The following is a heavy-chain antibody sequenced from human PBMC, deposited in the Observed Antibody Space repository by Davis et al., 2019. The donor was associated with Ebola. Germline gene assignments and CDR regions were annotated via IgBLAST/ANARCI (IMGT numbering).Heavy chain of an antibody. V-gene: IGHV3-21*01. D-gene: IGHD1-26*01. Sequence: GGSLRLSCAASGFTFSTYSMSWVRQAPGKGLEWVSSISSDSDYIYYADSVKGRFTISRDNSKNTLYLQMNSLRAEDTAVYYCAKAGIVGATSGRTKGVDYWGQGTLVTVSS. CDR2: ISSDSDYI. J-gene: IGHJ4*02. CDR3: AKAGIVGATSGRTKGVDY. CDR1: GFTFSTYS.